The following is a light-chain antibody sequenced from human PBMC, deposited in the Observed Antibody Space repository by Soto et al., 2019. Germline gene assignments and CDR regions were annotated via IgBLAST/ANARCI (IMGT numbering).Light chain of an antibody. CDR3: QQYASRPRT. Sequence: EIVLTQSPGTLSVSPRESATLSCRASQTVGTGNLAWYQQKPGQAPRLLIYGASSRATGIPDRFSGSGPGTDFTLPSSRLEPEDFAVYYCQQYASRPRTFGQVTKVEIK. V-gene: IGKV3-20*01. J-gene: IGKJ1*01. CDR2: GAS. CDR1: QTVGTGN.